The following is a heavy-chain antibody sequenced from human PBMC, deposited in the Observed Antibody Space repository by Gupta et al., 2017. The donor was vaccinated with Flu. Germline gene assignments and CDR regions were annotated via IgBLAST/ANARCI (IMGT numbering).Heavy chain of an antibody. CDR2: INPDGSST. CDR1: SSY. Sequence: SSYLQWVRQAPGKGLVWVSRINPDGSSTTYAESVKGRFAISRDNAKNTLYLQMNSLGDDDTAVYYCATVTSGCWGQGTLVTVSS. D-gene: IGHD4-17*01. J-gene: IGHJ4*02. V-gene: IGHV3-74*03. CDR3: ATVTSGC.